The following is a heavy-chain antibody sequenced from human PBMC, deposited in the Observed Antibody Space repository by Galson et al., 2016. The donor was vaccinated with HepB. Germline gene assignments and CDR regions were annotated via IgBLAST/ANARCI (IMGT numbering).Heavy chain of an antibody. Sequence: SETLSLTCTVSGGSISSYYWNWIRQSPGKGLEWIGFISYSGRTNYNPSLKSRVTTSVDTSKNQFSLTLSSVTDADTAAYYCAGGITYVFDFWGQGALVTVSS. CDR3: AGGITYVFDF. J-gene: IGHJ3*01. V-gene: IGHV4-59*08. CDR1: GGSISSYY. CDR2: ISYSGRT. D-gene: IGHD3-16*01.